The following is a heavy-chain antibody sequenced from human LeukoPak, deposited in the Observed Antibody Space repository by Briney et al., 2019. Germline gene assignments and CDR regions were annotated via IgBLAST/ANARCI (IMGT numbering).Heavy chain of an antibody. CDR1: GFTFSNAW. Sequence: GGSLRLSCAASGFTFSNAWMSWVRQAPGKGLEWVGRIKSKTDGGTTDYAAPVKGRFTISRDDSKNTLYLQMNSLKTEDTAVYYCTTRPIYGDYVYYWGQGTLVTVSS. V-gene: IGHV3-15*01. J-gene: IGHJ4*02. D-gene: IGHD4-17*01. CDR2: IKSKTDGGTT. CDR3: TTRPIYGDYVYY.